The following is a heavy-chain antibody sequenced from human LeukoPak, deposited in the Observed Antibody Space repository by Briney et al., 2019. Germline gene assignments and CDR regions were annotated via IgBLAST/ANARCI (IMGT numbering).Heavy chain of an antibody. D-gene: IGHD3-22*01. V-gene: IGHV4-39*07. CDR3: ARASSAPANYYDSSGYRSGAFDI. Sequence: SETLSLTCTVSGGSISSSSYYWGWIRQPPGKGLEWIGSIYYSGSTYYNPSLKSRVTISVDTSKNQFSLKLSSVAAADTAVYYCARASSAPANYYDSSGYRSGAFDIWGQGTMVTVSS. CDR2: IYYSGST. CDR1: GGSISSSSYY. J-gene: IGHJ3*02.